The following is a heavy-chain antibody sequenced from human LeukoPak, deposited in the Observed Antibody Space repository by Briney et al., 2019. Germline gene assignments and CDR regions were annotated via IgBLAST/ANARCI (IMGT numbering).Heavy chain of an antibody. CDR2: IKSKIDGGTP. V-gene: IGHV3-15*01. CDR1: GFTFSNVW. Sequence: GGSLRLSCAASGFTFSNVWMNWVRQAPGKGLEWVGRIKSKIDGGTPHYAAPVKDRFTISRDDSKNTLYLQMNSLKTDDTAVYYCTTETYYYGSGSPYFDYWGQGALVTVSP. D-gene: IGHD3-10*01. J-gene: IGHJ4*02. CDR3: TTETYYYGSGSPYFDY.